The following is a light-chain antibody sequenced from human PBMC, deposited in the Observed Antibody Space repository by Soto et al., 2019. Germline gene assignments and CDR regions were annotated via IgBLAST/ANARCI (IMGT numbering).Light chain of an antibody. V-gene: IGKV1-5*03. CDR3: QQYNSYPWT. Sequence: DSQMTQSPSTLSASVGYRGTITCRASQIISSWLAWYQQKPWKAPKLLIYKASSLESRVPSRFSGSGSGTEFNLTISSLQPDDFATYYCQQYNSYPWTFGQGTKLEIK. J-gene: IGKJ1*01. CDR1: QIISSW. CDR2: KAS.